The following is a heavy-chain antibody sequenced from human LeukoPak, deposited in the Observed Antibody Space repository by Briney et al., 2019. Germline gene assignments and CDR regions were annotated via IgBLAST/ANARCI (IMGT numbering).Heavy chain of an antibody. CDR1: GGSISSSSYY. D-gene: IGHD3-10*01. Sequence: SETLSLTCTVSGGSISSSSYYWGWIRQPPGKGLEWIGSIYYRGSTYYNPSLKSRVTISVDTSKNQFSLKLSSVTAADTAVYYCARTYYYGSGNFDYWGQGTLVTVSS. CDR3: ARTYYYGSGNFDY. V-gene: IGHV4-39*07. CDR2: IYYRGST. J-gene: IGHJ4*02.